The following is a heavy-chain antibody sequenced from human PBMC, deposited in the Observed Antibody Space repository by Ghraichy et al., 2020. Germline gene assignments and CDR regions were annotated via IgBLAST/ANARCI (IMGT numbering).Heavy chain of an antibody. CDR3: ARSVGGRFPAV. CDR2: IYYSGGT. V-gene: IGHV4-59*01. J-gene: IGHJ6*04. CDR1: GDSISSYY. D-gene: IGHD3-3*01. Sequence: SETLSLTCTVSGDSISSYYWSWIRQPPGKGLEWLGYIYYSGGTNYNPALKSRVTISLDTSKNQFSLKLSSVTSADTAVYYCARSVGGRFPAVWGKGTTVTVSS.